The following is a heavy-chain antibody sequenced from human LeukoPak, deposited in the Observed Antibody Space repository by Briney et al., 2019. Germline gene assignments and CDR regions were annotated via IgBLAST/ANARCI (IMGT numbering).Heavy chain of an antibody. J-gene: IGHJ4*02. CDR3: ARVTGRAVAVRSIISSDY. V-gene: IGHV4-4*07. CDR2: IYSRGST. CDR1: GGSISNYY. D-gene: IGHD6-19*01. Sequence: PSQTLSLTCTVAGGSISNYYWSWTRHPAGKGLQWIGSIYSRGSTNYNPSLTGRATMSVDKSKNQFSLKLSSVTAADTAVYYCARVTGRAVAVRSIISSDYWGQETLATVSS.